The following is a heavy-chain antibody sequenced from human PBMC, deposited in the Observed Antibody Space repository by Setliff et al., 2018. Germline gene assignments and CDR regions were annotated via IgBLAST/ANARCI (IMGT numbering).Heavy chain of an antibody. CDR2: IYSGTI. CDR3: ARDPHFDS. Sequence: GGSLRLSCAASGFTLSDNYMTWIRQAPGKGLEWVSYIYSGTIYYANSVKGRFTISRDNPKNSLYLQMNSLRAEDTAVYYCARDPHFDSWGQGQWSPS. J-gene: IGHJ4*02. V-gene: IGHV3-11*04. CDR1: GFTLSDNY.